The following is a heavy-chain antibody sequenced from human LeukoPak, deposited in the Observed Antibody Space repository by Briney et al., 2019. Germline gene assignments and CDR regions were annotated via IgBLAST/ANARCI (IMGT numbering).Heavy chain of an antibody. V-gene: IGHV3-30*04. Sequence: PGGSLRLSCAASGLTFSSYAMHWVRQAPGKGLEWVAVISYDGSNKYYADSVKGRFTISRDNSKNTLYLQMNSLRVEDTAVYYCAKDDGWVQYANWGQGTLVTVSS. CDR3: AKDDGWVQYAN. J-gene: IGHJ4*02. CDR2: ISYDGSNK. D-gene: IGHD5-24*01. CDR1: GLTFSSYA.